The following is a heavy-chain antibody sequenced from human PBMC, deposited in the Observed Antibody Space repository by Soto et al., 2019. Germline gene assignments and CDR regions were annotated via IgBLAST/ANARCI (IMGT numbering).Heavy chain of an antibody. D-gene: IGHD2-2*01. CDR3: ARDGRYCTSISCYGQDAFDF. V-gene: IGHV1-3*01. CDR1: GYVFTNYA. J-gene: IGHJ3*01. Sequence: ASVKVSCKASGYVFTNYARHWVRQATGQRLEWMGWINAGDGKTQLSQKLQDRVTITRDTSATTAYMELSSLRSEDTAVYYCARDGRYCTSISCYGQDAFDFWGRGTMVTVSS. CDR2: INAGDGKT.